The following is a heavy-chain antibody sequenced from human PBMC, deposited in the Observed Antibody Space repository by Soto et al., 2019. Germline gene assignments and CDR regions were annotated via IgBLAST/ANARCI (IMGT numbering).Heavy chain of an antibody. V-gene: IGHV1-18*01. CDR1: GYTFTSYG. Sequence: ASVKVSRKASGYTFTSYGISWVRQAPGQGLEWMGWISAYNGNTNYAQKLQGRVTMTTDTSTSTAYMELRSLRSDDTAVYYCARLGDIVVVPAADIDYTGQGTPVTVSS. CDR2: ISAYNGNT. CDR3: ARLGDIVVVPAADIDY. D-gene: IGHD2-2*01. J-gene: IGHJ4*02.